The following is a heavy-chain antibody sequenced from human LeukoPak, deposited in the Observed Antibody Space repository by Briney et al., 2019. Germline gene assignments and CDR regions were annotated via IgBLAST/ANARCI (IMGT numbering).Heavy chain of an antibody. CDR1: GFTFSSYE. J-gene: IGHJ4*02. CDR3: ARESVLRYFDWLDY. CDR2: ISSSGSTI. Sequence: GGSLRLSCAASGFTFSSYEMNWVRQAPGKGLEWVSYISSSGSTIYYADSVKGRFTISRDNAKNSLYLQMNSLGAEDTAVYYCARESVLRYFDWLDYWGQGTLVTVSS. D-gene: IGHD3-9*01. V-gene: IGHV3-48*03.